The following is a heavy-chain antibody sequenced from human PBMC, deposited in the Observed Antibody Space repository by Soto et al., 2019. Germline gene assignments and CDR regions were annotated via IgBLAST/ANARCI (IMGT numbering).Heavy chain of an antibody. D-gene: IGHD3-10*01. CDR3: ARHQVTMVRGGSYYYYYYGMDV. V-gene: IGHV1-69*13. CDR2: IIPIFGTA. J-gene: IGHJ6*02. Sequence: GASVKVSFKASGGTFSSYAISWLRQAPGQGLEWMGGIIPIFGTANYAQKFQGRVTITADESTSTAYMELSSLRSEDTAVYYCARHQVTMVRGGSYYYYYYGMDVWGQGTTVTVSS. CDR1: GGTFSSYA.